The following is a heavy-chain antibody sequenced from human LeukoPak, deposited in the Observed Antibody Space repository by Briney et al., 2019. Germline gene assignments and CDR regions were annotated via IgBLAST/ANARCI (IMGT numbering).Heavy chain of an antibody. V-gene: IGHV3-23*01. D-gene: IGHD5-18*01. CDR3: AKAIGYSYGSYYYMDV. CDR2: ISGSGGST. J-gene: IGHJ6*03. Sequence: GGSLTLSCAASGFTFSDAWMSWVRQAPGKGLEWVSTISGSGGSTYYADSVKCRFTISRDNSRDTLYLQMNSLRAADTAVYSCAKAIGYSYGSYYYMDVWGKGTTVTVSS. CDR1: GFTFSDAW.